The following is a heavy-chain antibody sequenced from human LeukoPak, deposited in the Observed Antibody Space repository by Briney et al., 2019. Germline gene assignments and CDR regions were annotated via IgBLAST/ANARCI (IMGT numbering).Heavy chain of an antibody. J-gene: IGHJ6*02. V-gene: IGHV7-4-1*02. Sequence: ASVKVSCKVSGYTSPFYGITWVRQAPGQGLEWMGWINTNTGNPTYAQGFTGRFVFSLDTSVSTAYLQISSLKAEDTAVYYCARGNRCSSTSCYYYYYGMDVWGQGTTVTVSS. CDR1: GYTSPFYG. D-gene: IGHD2-2*01. CDR2: INTNTGNP. CDR3: ARGNRCSSTSCYYYYYGMDV.